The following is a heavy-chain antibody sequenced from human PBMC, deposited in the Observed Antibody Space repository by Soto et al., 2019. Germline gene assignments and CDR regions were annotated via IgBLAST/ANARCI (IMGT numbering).Heavy chain of an antibody. D-gene: IGHD4-17*01. V-gene: IGHV3-30-3*01. J-gene: IGHJ4*02. CDR2: ISYDGSNK. CDR3: ARGRTTNARIDY. Sequence: PGGSLRLSCAASGFTFSSYAMHWVRQAPGKGLEWVAVISYDGSNKYYADSVKGRFTISRDNSKNTLYLQMNSLRAEDTAVYSCARGRTTNARIDYWGQGTLVTVS. CDR1: GFTFSSYA.